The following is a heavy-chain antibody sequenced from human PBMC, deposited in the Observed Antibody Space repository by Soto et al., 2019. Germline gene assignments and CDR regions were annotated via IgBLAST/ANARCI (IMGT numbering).Heavy chain of an antibody. CDR1: GFTVSGHY. J-gene: IGHJ4*02. Sequence: EVQLVESGGGLIQPGGSLRLSCAASGFTVSGHYMSWVRQAPGKGLEWVSLIYSGDSTYYADSVKGRFTISRDNSKNTLYLQMNSLRDEDTAMYYCVRAQYYFDYWGQGTLVTVSS. CDR3: VRAQYYFDY. D-gene: IGHD4-4*01. V-gene: IGHV3-53*01. CDR2: IYSGDST.